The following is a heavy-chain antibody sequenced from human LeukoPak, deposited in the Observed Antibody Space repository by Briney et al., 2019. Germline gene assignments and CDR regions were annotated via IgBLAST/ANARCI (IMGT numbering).Heavy chain of an antibody. Sequence: GGSLRLSCAASGFTFSSYAMHWVRQAPGKGLEWVAVISYDGSNKYYADSVKGRFTISRDNFKNTLYLQMNSLRAEDTAVYYCAKWGDYDILTGYYDSDYWGQGTLVTVSS. V-gene: IGHV3-30*04. D-gene: IGHD3-9*01. CDR3: AKWGDYDILTGYYDSDY. CDR2: ISYDGSNK. J-gene: IGHJ4*02. CDR1: GFTFSSYA.